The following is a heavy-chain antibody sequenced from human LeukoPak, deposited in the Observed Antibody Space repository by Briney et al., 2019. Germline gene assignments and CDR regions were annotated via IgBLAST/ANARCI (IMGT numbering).Heavy chain of an antibody. J-gene: IGHJ6*02. D-gene: IGHD2-2*01. Sequence: PGGSLRLSCAASGFTFSSYAMHWVRQAPGKGLEWVAVISYDGSNKYYADSVKGRLTISRDNSKNTLYLQMNSLRAEDTAVYYCARDIVVVPAATGYYYYYYGMDVWGQGTTVTVSS. CDR2: ISYDGSNK. CDR3: ARDIVVVPAATGYYYYYYGMDV. CDR1: GFTFSSYA. V-gene: IGHV3-30*04.